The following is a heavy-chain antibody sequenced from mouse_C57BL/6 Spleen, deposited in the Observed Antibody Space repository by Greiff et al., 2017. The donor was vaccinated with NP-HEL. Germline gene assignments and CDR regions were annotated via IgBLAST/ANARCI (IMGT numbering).Heavy chain of an antibody. CDR1: GFTFSSYA. Sequence: EVMLVESGGGLVKPGGSLKLSCAASGFTFSSYAMSWVRQTPEKRLEWVATISDGGSYTYYPDNVKGRFTISRDNAKNNLYQQMSHLKSEDTAMYYCARERITTVVDYLDYGGQGTTLTVSS. D-gene: IGHD1-1*01. CDR3: ARERITTVVDYLDY. V-gene: IGHV5-4*01. J-gene: IGHJ2*01. CDR2: ISDGGSYT.